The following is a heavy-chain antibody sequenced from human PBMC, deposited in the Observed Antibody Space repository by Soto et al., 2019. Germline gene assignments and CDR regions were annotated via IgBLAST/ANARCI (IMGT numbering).Heavy chain of an antibody. CDR3: ARLELRYFDWSYGGFDP. CDR1: GFTFSSYW. D-gene: IGHD3-9*01. J-gene: IGHJ5*02. CDR2: INSDGSST. Sequence: PGGSLRLSCAASGFTFSSYWMHWVRQAPGKGLVWVSRINSDGSSTSYADSVKGRFTISRDNAKNTLYLQMNSLRAEDTAVYYCARLELRYFDWSYGGFDPWGQGTLVTVSS. V-gene: IGHV3-74*01.